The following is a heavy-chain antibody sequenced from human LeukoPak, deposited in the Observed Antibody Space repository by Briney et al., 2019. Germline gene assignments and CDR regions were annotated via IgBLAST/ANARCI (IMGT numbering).Heavy chain of an antibody. D-gene: IGHD1-26*01. V-gene: IGHV4-34*01. CDR3: ARVKTELGFDY. Sequence: SETLSLTCAVYGGSFSGYYWSWIRQPPGKGLEWIGEINHSGSTNYNPSLKSRVTISVDTSKSQFSLKLSSVTAADTAVYYCARVKTELGFDYWGQGTLVTVSS. CDR1: GGSFSGYY. J-gene: IGHJ4*02. CDR2: INHSGST.